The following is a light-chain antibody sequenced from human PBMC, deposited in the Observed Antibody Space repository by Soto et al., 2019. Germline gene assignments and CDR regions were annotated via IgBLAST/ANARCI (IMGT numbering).Light chain of an antibody. CDR3: SSKTSSSSPFV. CDR2: EVS. CDR1: TSDVGAYNY. Sequence: QSALTQPASVSGSPGQSITISCTGSTSDVGAYNYVSWYKHHPGQAPQLMIYEVSNRPSGFSNRFSGSKSGNTASLTISGLQADDEGDYYCSSKTSSSSPFVFGTGTKLTVL. J-gene: IGLJ1*01. V-gene: IGLV2-14*01.